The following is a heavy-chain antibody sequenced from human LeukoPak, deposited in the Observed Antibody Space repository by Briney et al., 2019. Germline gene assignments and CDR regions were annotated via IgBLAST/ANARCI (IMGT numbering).Heavy chain of an antibody. V-gene: IGHV3-23*01. CDR1: GFTFSSYG. CDR2: ISASGGST. D-gene: IGHD3-22*01. Sequence: PGGTLRLSCAASGFTFSSYGMNWLRQAPGKGLEWVSAISASGGSTYYADSVKGRFTISRDNYKNTLYVQMNSLRAEDTAVYYCAKDPPYYYDSSGYGGGAFDIWGQGTMVTVSS. CDR3: AKDPPYYYDSSGYGGGAFDI. J-gene: IGHJ3*02.